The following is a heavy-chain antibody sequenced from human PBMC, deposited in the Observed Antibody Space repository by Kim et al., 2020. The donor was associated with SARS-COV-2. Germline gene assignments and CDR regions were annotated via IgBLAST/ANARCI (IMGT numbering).Heavy chain of an antibody. J-gene: IGHJ6*02. CDR2: IYYTGTT. CDR3: AREKKIWGGDSYGMDV. Sequence: SETLSLTCTVSGGSISTYYWSWIRQSPGKGLEWIGYIYYTGTTNYNPSLKGRVTISIDKSKNQFSLELNSVTAADTAVYFCAREKKIWGGDSYGMDVWGQGTTVTVSS. CDR1: GGSISTYY. D-gene: IGHD2-21*02. V-gene: IGHV4-59*13.